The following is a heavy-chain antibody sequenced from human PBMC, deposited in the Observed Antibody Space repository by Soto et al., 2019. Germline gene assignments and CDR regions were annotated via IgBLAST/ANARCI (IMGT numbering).Heavy chain of an antibody. J-gene: IGHJ6*02. D-gene: IGHD3-16*01. CDR3: THRRDYGRMDV. Sequence: SGPTLVNPPQTLTLTCTFSGFSLSTSAVGVGWIRQPPGKDLEWLALIYGDDNKLYSPSLKSRLTITKDTSKHQVVFTMTNMDPVDTATYYCTHRRDYGRMDVWGQGTTVTVSS. V-gene: IGHV2-5*02. CDR1: GFSLSTSAVG. CDR2: IYGDDNK.